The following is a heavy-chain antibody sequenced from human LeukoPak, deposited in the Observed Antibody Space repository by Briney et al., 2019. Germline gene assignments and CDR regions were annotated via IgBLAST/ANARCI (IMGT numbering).Heavy chain of an antibody. CDR2: INHSGST. V-gene: IGHV4-34*01. D-gene: IGHD3-16*02. CDR1: GGSFSGYY. CDR3: ARDHWSDDYAWGSYRS. J-gene: IGHJ4*02. Sequence: SETLSLTCAVYGGSFSGYYWSWIRQPPGKGLEWIGEINHSGSTNYNPSLKSRVTISVDTSKNQFSLKLSSVTAADTAVYYCARDHWSDDYAWGSYRSWGQGTLVTVPS.